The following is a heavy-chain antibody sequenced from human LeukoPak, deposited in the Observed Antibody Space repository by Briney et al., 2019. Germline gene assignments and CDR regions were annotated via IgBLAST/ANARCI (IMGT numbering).Heavy chain of an antibody. J-gene: IGHJ4*02. Sequence: ASVKVSCKASGYTFTAYYIHWVRQAPGQGLEWMGWINPNSGGTNYAQKFQGRVTMTRDTSISTAYMELSRLRSDDTAVYYCARTMVRGVLGPYYFDYWGQGTLVTVSS. CDR2: INPNSGGT. V-gene: IGHV1-2*02. D-gene: IGHD3-10*01. CDR3: ARTMVRGVLGPYYFDY. CDR1: GYTFTAYY.